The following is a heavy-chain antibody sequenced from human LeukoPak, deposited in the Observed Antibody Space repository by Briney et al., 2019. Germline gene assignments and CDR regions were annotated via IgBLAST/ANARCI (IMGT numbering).Heavy chain of an antibody. D-gene: IGHD3-9*01. V-gene: IGHV3-53*01. CDR3: AKAPDVLRYFDWLLYFDY. J-gene: IGHJ4*02. CDR1: GFTVSSNY. Sequence: PGGSLRLSCAASGFTVSSNYMSWVRQAPGKGLEWVSVIYSGGSTYYADSVKGRFTISRDNSKNTLYLQMNSLRAEDTAVYYCAKAPDVLRYFDWLLYFDYWGQGTLVTVSS. CDR2: IYSGGST.